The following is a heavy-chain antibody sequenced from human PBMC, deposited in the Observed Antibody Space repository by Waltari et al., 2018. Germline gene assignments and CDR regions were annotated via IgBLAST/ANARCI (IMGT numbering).Heavy chain of an antibody. CDR1: GGSFSGYY. CDR2: INHRGST. CDR3: ARGPGVLAFDI. D-gene: IGHD2-8*01. V-gene: IGHV4-34*01. Sequence: QVQLQQWGAGLLKPSETLSLTCAVYGGSFSGYYWSWIRQPPGKGLEWIGEINHRGSTNYNPSLKSRVTISVDTSKNQFSLKLSSVTAADTAVYYCARGPGVLAFDIWGQGTMVTVSS. J-gene: IGHJ3*02.